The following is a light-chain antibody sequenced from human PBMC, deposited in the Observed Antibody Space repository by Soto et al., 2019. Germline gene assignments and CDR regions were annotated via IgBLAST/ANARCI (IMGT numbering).Light chain of an antibody. J-gene: IGKJ5*01. Sequence: DIVITQSPATLSVSQGERATLSCRASQNVRNNLAWYQQKPGQAPRLLIFGASTRATGTPARFSGSGSGTDFTLTISRLEPEDFAVYYCQQYGISPITFGQGGRLENK. CDR1: QNVRNN. CDR3: QQYGISPIT. CDR2: GAS. V-gene: IGKV3-20*01.